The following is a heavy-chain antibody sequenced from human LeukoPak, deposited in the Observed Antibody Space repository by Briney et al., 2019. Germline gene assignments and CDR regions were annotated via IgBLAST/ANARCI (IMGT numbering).Heavy chain of an antibody. Sequence: GGSLRLSCAASGFILSNYGMHWVRQAPGKGLEWVAVIWYDENNKYYTDSVKGRFTISRDNSKNTLYLQMNSLRAEDTAVYYCAREWGYGDPFGFFDYWGQGTLVTVSS. J-gene: IGHJ4*02. D-gene: IGHD4-17*01. CDR1: GFILSNYG. V-gene: IGHV3-33*01. CDR2: IWYDENNK. CDR3: AREWGYGDPFGFFDY.